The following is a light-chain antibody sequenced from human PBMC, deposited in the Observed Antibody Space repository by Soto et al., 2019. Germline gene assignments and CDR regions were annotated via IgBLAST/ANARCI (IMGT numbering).Light chain of an antibody. CDR3: LQRTNWLT. CDR2: DAS. Sequence: EIVLTQSPATLSLSPGERATLSCRASQSVSSYLAWYQHKPGQAPRLLIYDASNRATGTPATFSGGGSGTDFTLTISSLEPEDFAVYYCLQRTNWLTFGGGTKVEIK. V-gene: IGKV3-11*01. CDR1: QSVSSY. J-gene: IGKJ4*01.